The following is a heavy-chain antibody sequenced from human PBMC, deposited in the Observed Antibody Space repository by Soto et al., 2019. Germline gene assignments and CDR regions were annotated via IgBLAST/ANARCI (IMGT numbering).Heavy chain of an antibody. J-gene: IGHJ5*01. CDR3: ARDRPHSAFDP. V-gene: IGHV3-74*03. D-gene: IGHD5-18*01. CDR1: GFSLGNHW. CDR2: INTDVSET. Sequence: RGGCLRLSWAVAGFSLGNHWMRWVRQAPGGVRGWVSCINTDVSETTYADSVTGRFTLTRDNAKNTLYLQMNSLRAEDTAVYYCARDRPHSAFDPWGQGTLVTVSS.